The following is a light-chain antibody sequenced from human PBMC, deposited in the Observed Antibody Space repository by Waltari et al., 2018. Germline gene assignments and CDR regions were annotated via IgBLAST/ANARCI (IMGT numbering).Light chain of an antibody. V-gene: IGLV2-14*03. Sequence: SALTQPASVSGSPGQSITISCSGTSNDIGSYNYISWYQQHPGRAPKLMIYDVSDRPSMLADRISCSKSGNTSSLSMSGLQAEDEADYYCSSYTSSGTLVFGGGTKLTVL. CDR2: DVS. J-gene: IGLJ2*01. CDR1: SNDIGSYNY. CDR3: SSYTSSGTLV.